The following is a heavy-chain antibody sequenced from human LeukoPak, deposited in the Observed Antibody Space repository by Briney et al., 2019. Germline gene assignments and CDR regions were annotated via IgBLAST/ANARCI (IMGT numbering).Heavy chain of an antibody. CDR1: GFTFSSCA. Sequence: GGSLRLSCAASGFTFSSCAMSWVRQTRGKGLEWVSAISGSGGSTYYADSVKGRFTISRDNSKNTLYLQMSSLRAEDTAVYYCAKAPIVSPHYFHYWGQGTLVTVSS. V-gene: IGHV3-23*01. CDR2: ISGSGGST. J-gene: IGHJ4*02. D-gene: IGHD4-11*01. CDR3: AKAPIVSPHYFHY.